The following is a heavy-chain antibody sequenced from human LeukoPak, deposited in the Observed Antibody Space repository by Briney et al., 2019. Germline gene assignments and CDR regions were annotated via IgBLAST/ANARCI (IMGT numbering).Heavy chain of an antibody. CDR2: IKQDGAEK. V-gene: IGHV3-7*01. CDR3: ARVGAWDLQRVFEY. J-gene: IGHJ4*02. D-gene: IGHD1-26*01. CDR1: GFRFGDYW. Sequence: GGSLRLSCAASGFRFGDYWMTWARHIPEKGLEWVANIKQDGAEKHYAESVEGRFIISRDNAKNSLYLEMDILKVEDTAVYYCARVGAWDLQRVFEYWGQGTLVTVSS.